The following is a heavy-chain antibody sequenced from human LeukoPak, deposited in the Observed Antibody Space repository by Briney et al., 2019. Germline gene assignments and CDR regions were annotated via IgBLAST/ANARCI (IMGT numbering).Heavy chain of an antibody. CDR1: GFTFSSYW. V-gene: IGHV3-7*03. CDR2: IKQDGSEK. Sequence: GGSLRLSSAASGFTFSSYWMSWVRQAPGKGLEWVANIKQDGSEKYYVDSVKGRFTISRDNAKNSLYLQMNSLRVEDTAFYYCVKDNTAYAAPWYHYWGQGTLVSVSS. J-gene: IGHJ4*02. CDR3: VKDNTAYAAPWYHY. D-gene: IGHD6-13*01.